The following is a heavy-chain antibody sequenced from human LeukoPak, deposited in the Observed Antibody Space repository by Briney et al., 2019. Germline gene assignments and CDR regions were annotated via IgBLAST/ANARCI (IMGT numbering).Heavy chain of an antibody. CDR3: ARDRYYYGSGSYYFLEDY. CDR1: GYTLTSYG. CDR2: ISAYNGNT. Sequence: ASVKVSCKASGYTLTSYGISWVRQAPGQGLEWMGWISAYNGNTNYAQKLQGRVTMTTDTSTSTAYMELRSLRSGDTAVYYCARDRYYYGSGSYYFLEDYWGQGTLVTVSS. V-gene: IGHV1-18*04. D-gene: IGHD3-10*01. J-gene: IGHJ4*02.